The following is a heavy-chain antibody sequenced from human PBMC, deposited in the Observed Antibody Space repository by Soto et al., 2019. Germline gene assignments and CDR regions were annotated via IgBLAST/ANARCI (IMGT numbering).Heavy chain of an antibody. Sequence: GGSPRLSCAASGFPFRNAWMSWVRQAPGKGLEWVGRIKRKGDGETAEYTAPVKGRFTIIRVDSQDILYLQTDGIKSKSIGCAAEYTVPVTGRLPISRDDSKYMLYLQMDSLKSDDTAVYYCTTGIVLATRYFDYWGEGTLVTVSS. V-gene: IGHV3-15*05. CDR3: YTVPVTGRLPISRDDSKYMLYLQMDSLKSDDTAVYYCTTGIVLATRYFDY. D-gene: IGHD2-8*01. CDR2: IKRKGDGETA. J-gene: IGHJ4*02. CDR1: GFPFRNAW.